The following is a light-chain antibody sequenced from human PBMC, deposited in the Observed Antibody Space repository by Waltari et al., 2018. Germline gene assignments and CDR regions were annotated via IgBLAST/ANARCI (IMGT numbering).Light chain of an antibody. V-gene: IGLV2-14*03. J-gene: IGLJ3*02. CDR1: SSDVGGYDY. CDR2: AVV. Sequence: QSVLTQPASVSGSPGQSITISCTGTSSDVGGYDYVSWYQPSPGKAPKLIIYAVVKRPSGVSTRFSASKSDNTASLTISGLQAEDEGDYYCCSYKRGATWVFGGGTALTVL. CDR3: CSYKRGATWV.